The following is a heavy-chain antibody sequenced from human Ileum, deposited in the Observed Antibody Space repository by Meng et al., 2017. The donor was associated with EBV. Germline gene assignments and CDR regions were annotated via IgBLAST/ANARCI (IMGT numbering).Heavy chain of an antibody. CDR1: EGTFSSYC. Sequence: VRLVTRGGWGMKPGASGKVSCSASEGTFSSYCISWVRKAPGQGLEWMGGIIPPFDTANYAQKFQGRVTITADKSTGTAYMELSSLRSEDTAIYYCARGGDSSGWYWYFDYWGQGTLVTVSS. V-gene: IGHV1-69*06. CDR3: ARGGDSSGWYWYFDY. J-gene: IGHJ4*02. D-gene: IGHD6-19*01. CDR2: IIPPFDTA.